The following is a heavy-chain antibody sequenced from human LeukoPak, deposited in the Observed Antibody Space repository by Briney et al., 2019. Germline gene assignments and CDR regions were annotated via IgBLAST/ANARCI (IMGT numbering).Heavy chain of an antibody. CDR3: AKDRIIVIPGPYSWLDS. J-gene: IGHJ5*01. CDR1: GFTFSDYY. D-gene: IGHD1-26*01. CDR2: VSSSGSTI. V-gene: IGHV3-11*01. Sequence: GGSLRLSCAASGFTFSDYYMSWIRQAPGKGLEWVSYVSSSGSTIYYADSGRGRFTISRDNSNNTLYLQMNSLRAEDTALYFCAKDRIIVIPGPYSWLDSWGQGALVTVSS.